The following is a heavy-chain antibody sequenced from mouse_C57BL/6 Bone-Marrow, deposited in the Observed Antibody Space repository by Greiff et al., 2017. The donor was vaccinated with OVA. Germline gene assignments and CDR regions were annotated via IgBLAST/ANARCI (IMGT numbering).Heavy chain of an antibody. CDR1: GFNIKDDY. J-gene: IGHJ2*01. V-gene: IGHV14-4*01. CDR2: IDPENGDT. D-gene: IGHD3-3*01. Sequence: EVQLQQSGAELVRPGASVKLSCTASGFNIKDDYMHWVKQRPEQGLEWIGWIDPENGDTEYASKFQGKATITADTSSNTAYLQLSSLTSEDTAVYYCTGTRCDYWGQGTTLTVSS. CDR3: TGTRCDY.